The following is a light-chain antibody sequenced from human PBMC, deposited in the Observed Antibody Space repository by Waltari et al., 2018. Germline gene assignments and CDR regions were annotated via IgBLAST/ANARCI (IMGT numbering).Light chain of an antibody. V-gene: IGKV1-39*01. CDR3: QQSYSTPLT. CDR2: AAS. CDR1: QSTSSY. Sequence: DIQMTKSPSSLSASVGDSVTITCRASQSTSSYLNWYQQKPGKAPKLLIYAASSLQSGVPSRFSGSGSGTDFTLTISSLQPEDFATYYCQQSYSTPLTFGGGTKVEIK. J-gene: IGKJ4*01.